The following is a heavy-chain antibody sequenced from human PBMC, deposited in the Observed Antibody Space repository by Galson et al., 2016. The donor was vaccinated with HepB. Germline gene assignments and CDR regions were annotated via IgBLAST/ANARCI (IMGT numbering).Heavy chain of an antibody. CDR1: GYSFTGFY. J-gene: IGHJ4*02. CDR2: INPNSIGT. CDR3: ARSFSSTPSQPHFDY. D-gene: IGHD2-2*01. Sequence: SVKVSCKASGYSFTGFYLHWVRQAPGQGLEWMGWINPNSIGTHYEQKFQGRVTMTRDTSINTAYMEMRWLRSDDTAVYYCARSFSSTPSQPHFDYWGQGTLVTVSS. V-gene: IGHV1-2*02.